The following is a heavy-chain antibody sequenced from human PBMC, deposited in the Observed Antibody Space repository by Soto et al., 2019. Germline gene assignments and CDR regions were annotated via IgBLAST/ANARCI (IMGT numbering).Heavy chain of an antibody. CDR2: ISGTGGST. J-gene: IGHJ3*02. V-gene: IGHV3-23*01. Sequence: EVQLLESGGGLEQAGGSLRLSCAASGFTFSNYAMSWVRQAPGKGLQWVSGISGTGGSTYYPDSVKGRFTISRDNSKNTLFLQMNSLRDEDTAIYYCATRAGYRSDGSLGHDAFDIWGQGTMVTVSS. CDR1: GFTFSNYA. D-gene: IGHD3-16*02. CDR3: ATRAGYRSDGSLGHDAFDI.